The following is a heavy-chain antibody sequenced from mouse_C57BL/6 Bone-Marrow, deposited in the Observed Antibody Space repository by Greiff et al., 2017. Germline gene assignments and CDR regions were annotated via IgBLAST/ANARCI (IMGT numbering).Heavy chain of an antibody. V-gene: IGHV1-69*01. CDR2: IDPSDSYT. CDR3: ARGDLFYYFDY. D-gene: IGHD2-3*01. J-gene: IGHJ2*01. CDR1: GYTFTSYW. Sequence: QVQLQQPGAELVMPGASVKLSCKASGYTFTSYWMHWVKQRPGQGLEWIGEIDPSDSYTNYNQKFKGKSTLTVDKSSSTAYMQLSSLTSEDSAVYYCARGDLFYYFDYWGQGTTRTVSS.